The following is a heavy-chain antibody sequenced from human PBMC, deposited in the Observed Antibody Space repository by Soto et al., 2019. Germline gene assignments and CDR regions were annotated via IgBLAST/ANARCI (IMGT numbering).Heavy chain of an antibody. CDR1: GFSVAVKY. CDR3: ASYGYGWGGY. V-gene: IGHV3-66*01. J-gene: IGHJ4*02. CDR2: IFSGGST. D-gene: IGHD3-10*01. Sequence: EVQLVESGGGLVQPGGSLRLSCAASGFSVAVKYMSWVRQAPGKGLEWVSVIFSGGSTYYADSVKGRFSISIDNSKNTLYLQMNSLRGEDTAVYYCASYGYGWGGYWGQGTVVTVSS.